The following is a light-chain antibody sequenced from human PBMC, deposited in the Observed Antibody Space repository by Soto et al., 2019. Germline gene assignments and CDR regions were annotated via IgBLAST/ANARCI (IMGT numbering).Light chain of an antibody. CDR3: QQCSNWPPLT. CDR1: QSSSSN. Sequence: DIVLTQSPATLSLSPGERATLSCRASQSSSSNLAWYQQKAGQAPRLLIYGASYRATGIPARFSASGSGTYFTLTISSLVPEDFAVYYCQQCSNWPPLTFGGGTKGAIK. J-gene: IGKJ4*01. CDR2: GAS. V-gene: IGKV3-11*01.